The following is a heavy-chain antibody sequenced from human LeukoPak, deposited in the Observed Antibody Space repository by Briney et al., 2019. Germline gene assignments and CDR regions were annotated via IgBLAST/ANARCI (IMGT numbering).Heavy chain of an antibody. CDR3: ARLGYSSGLNY. J-gene: IGHJ4*02. CDR1: GGSIGSYY. V-gene: IGHV4-59*08. D-gene: IGHD5-18*01. Sequence: SETLSLTCTVSGGSIGSYYWSWIRQPPGKGLEWIGNIYYSGSTNNNPSLKSRVTISVDKSKNQFSLKLSSVTAADMAVYYCARLGYSSGLNYWGQGTLVTVSS. CDR2: IYYSGST.